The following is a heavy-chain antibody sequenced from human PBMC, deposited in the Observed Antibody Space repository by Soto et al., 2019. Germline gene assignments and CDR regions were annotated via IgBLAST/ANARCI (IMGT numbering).Heavy chain of an antibody. CDR3: AKDRVRGRFGEASFDA. CDR2: IAWNTHKI. J-gene: IGHJ3*01. Sequence: EVQLVESGGGLVQPGRSLRLSCAASGFTFDDYAMHWVRQAPGKGLEWVSGIAWNTHKIAYADSVEGRFTISRDNAKNSLYLQMNSLRAEDTALYYCAKDRVRGRFGEASFDAWGQWTLVTVSS. D-gene: IGHD3-10*01. CDR1: GFTFDDYA. V-gene: IGHV3-9*01.